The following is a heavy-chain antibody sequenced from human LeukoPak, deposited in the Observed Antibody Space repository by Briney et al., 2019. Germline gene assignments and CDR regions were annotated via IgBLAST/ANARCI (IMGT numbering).Heavy chain of an antibody. Sequence: TGGSLRLSCAASGFTFSSYSMNWVRQAPGKGLEWVSAISGSGGSTYYADSVKGRFTISRDNSKNTLYLQMNSLRAEDTAVYYCAGRGGSWEFDYWGQGTLVTVSS. D-gene: IGHD2-15*01. V-gene: IGHV3-23*01. CDR3: AGRGGSWEFDY. J-gene: IGHJ4*02. CDR2: ISGSGGST. CDR1: GFTFSSYS.